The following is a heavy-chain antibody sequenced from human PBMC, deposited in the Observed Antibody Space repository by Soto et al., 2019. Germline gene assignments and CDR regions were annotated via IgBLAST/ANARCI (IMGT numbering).Heavy chain of an antibody. V-gene: IGHV3-23*01. CDR3: ANARSKLPIAAAGTQSFDYFDY. Sequence: GGSLRLSCAASGFTFSSYAMSWVRQAPGKGLEWVSAISGSGGSTYYADSVKGRFTISRDNSKNTLYLQMNSLRAEDTAVYYCANARSKLPIAAAGTQSFDYFDYWGQGTLVTVSS. CDR2: ISGSGGST. J-gene: IGHJ4*02. CDR1: GFTFSSYA. D-gene: IGHD6-13*01.